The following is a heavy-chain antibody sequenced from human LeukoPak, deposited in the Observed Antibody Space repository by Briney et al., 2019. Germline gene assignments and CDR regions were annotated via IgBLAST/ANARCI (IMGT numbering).Heavy chain of an antibody. J-gene: IGHJ4*02. CDR2: INPNSGGT. CDR1: GYTFTGYY. V-gene: IGHV1-2*02. D-gene: IGHD6-13*01. Sequence: ASVKLSFKASGYTFTGYYLHWVRQPPGQGLEWMGWINPNSGGTNYAQKFQGRVTMTRDTSSSTAYMELSRLRSDDTAEYYCARGNISSWYSDYIDYWGEGTLVTVSS. CDR3: ARGNISSWYSDYIDY.